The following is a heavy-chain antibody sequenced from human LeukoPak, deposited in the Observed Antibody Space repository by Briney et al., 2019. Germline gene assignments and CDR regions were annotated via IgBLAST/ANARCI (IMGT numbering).Heavy chain of an antibody. D-gene: IGHD6-13*01. CDR3: ARGRRIAAAQASGYYFDY. J-gene: IGHJ4*02. Sequence: SETLSLTCAVYGGSFSGYYWSWIRQPPGKGLEWIGEINHSGSTNYNPSLKSRVTISVDTSKNQFSLKLSSVTAADTAVYYCARGRRIAAAQASGYYFDYWGQGTLVTVSS. V-gene: IGHV4-34*01. CDR1: GGSFSGYY. CDR2: INHSGST.